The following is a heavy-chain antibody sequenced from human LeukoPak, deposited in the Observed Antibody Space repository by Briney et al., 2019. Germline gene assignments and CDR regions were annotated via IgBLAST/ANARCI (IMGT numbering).Heavy chain of an antibody. CDR2: ISSSSSYI. CDR1: GFTFSSYS. D-gene: IGHD6-6*01. CDR3: AREIAARQGFDY. J-gene: IGHJ4*02. Sequence: PGGSLRLSCAASGFTFSSYSMNWVRQAPGKGLEWVSSISSSSSYIYYADSVKGRFTISRDNAKNSLYLQMNSLRAEDTAVYYCAREIAARQGFDYWGQGTLVTVSS. V-gene: IGHV3-21*01.